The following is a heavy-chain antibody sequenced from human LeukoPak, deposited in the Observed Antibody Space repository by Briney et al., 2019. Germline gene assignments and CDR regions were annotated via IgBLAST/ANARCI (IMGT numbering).Heavy chain of an antibody. CDR1: GFTVSSNY. CDR2: IYSGGST. CDR3: ARDPSYYDFWSGPPYYGMDV. J-gene: IGHJ6*02. V-gene: IGHV3-66*01. Sequence: GGSLRLSCAASGFTVSSNYMSWVRQAPGKGLEWVSAIYSGGSTYYADSVKGRFTISRDNSKNTLYLQMNSLRAEDTAVYYCARDPSYYDFWSGPPYYGMDVWGQGTTVTVSS. D-gene: IGHD3-3*01.